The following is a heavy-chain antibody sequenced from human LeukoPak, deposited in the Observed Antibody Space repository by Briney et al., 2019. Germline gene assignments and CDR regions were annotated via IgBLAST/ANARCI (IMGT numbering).Heavy chain of an antibody. J-gene: IGHJ4*02. Sequence: GSLRLSCAASGFSVSSNYMSWVRQAPGKGLEWVSVIYSGGSTYYADSVKGRFTISRDNSKNTLYLQMNSLRAEDTAVYYCARDLSRTTALDYWGQGTLVTVSS. D-gene: IGHD4-17*01. CDR1: GFSVSSNY. V-gene: IGHV3-53*01. CDR2: IYSGGST. CDR3: ARDLSRTTALDY.